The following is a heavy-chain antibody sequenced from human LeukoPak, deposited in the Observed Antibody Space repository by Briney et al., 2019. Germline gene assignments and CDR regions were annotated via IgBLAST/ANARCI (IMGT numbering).Heavy chain of an antibody. J-gene: IGHJ4*02. CDR1: NYTLSNYG. CDR2: ISADNGSA. Sequence: ASVKVSCKASNYTLSNYGITWVRQAPGHGLEWMGWISADNGSAHYAQKIQGRVTMTTDTSTSTAYMELRSLRSDDTAVYYCAFDSSGYSEDFDYWGQGTVVTVSS. D-gene: IGHD3-22*01. V-gene: IGHV1-18*01. CDR3: AFDSSGYSEDFDY.